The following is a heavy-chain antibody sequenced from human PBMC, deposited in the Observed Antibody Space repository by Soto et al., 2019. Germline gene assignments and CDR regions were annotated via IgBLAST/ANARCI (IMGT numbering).Heavy chain of an antibody. CDR2: IHYSGST. Sequence: SETLSLTCTVSGGSISSGDYYWSWIRQPPGKGLEWIAYIHYSGSTYYNPSLKSRVTMTTDTSTSTAYMELRSLRPDDTAVYYCVRDLDGSGSYYTDYWGPGTLVTVSS. CDR3: VRDLDGSGSYYTDY. CDR1: GGSISSGDYY. D-gene: IGHD3-10*01. J-gene: IGHJ4*02. V-gene: IGHV4-30-4*02.